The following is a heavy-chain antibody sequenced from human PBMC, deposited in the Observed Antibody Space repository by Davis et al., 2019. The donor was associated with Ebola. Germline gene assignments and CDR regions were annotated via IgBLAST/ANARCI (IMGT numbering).Heavy chain of an antibody. CDR2: ISSSGSTI. D-gene: IGHD3-22*01. V-gene: IGHV3-11*04. CDR3: ARDFYYDSSEGYFDL. CDR1: GFTFSDYY. J-gene: IGHJ2*01. Sequence: PGGSLRLSCAASGFTFSDYYMSWIRQAPGKGLEWVSYISSSGSTIYYADSVKGRFTISRDNAKNSLYLQMNSLRAEDTAVYYCARDFYYDSSEGYFDLWGRGTLVTVSS.